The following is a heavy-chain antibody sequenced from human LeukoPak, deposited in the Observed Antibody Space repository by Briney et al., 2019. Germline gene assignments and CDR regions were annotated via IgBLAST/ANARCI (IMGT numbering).Heavy chain of an antibody. CDR3: TRDITMIMY. D-gene: IGHD3-22*01. Sequence: SETLSLTCTVSGGSISNYYWSWIRQPPGKGLEWIGYIYYSGSTNYNPSLKSRVTISVDTSKNQFSLKLSSVTAADTAVYYCTRDITMIMYWGQGTLVTVSS. J-gene: IGHJ4*02. CDR2: IYYSGST. V-gene: IGHV4-59*01. CDR1: GGSISNYY.